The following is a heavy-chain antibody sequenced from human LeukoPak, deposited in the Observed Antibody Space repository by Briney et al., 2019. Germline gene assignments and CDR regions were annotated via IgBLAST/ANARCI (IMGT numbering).Heavy chain of an antibody. Sequence: GGSLTLSCEASGFTFGSYEMTWVRQAPGKGLEWLSYISTSGSIIVYADSVRGRFTVSRDNAKNSLYLQMNSLRAEDTAVYYCAELGITMIGGVWGKGTTVTISS. J-gene: IGHJ6*04. V-gene: IGHV3-48*03. D-gene: IGHD3-10*02. CDR2: ISTSGSII. CDR1: GFTFGSYE. CDR3: AELGITMIGGV.